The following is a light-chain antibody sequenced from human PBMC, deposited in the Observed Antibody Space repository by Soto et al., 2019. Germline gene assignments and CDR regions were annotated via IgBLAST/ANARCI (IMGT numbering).Light chain of an antibody. CDR2: GVS. CDR3: SSHTTSSALQV. J-gene: IGLJ1*01. CDR1: ISDFVIYNY. V-gene: IGLV2-14*01. Sequence: QSALTQPAYVSGSPGQSITISCTGTISDFVIYNYVSWYQQHPGKAPKLMLYGVSNRPSGVSNRFSGSKSGNTASLTISGLQSEDEADYYCSSHTTSSALQVFGTGTKLTVL.